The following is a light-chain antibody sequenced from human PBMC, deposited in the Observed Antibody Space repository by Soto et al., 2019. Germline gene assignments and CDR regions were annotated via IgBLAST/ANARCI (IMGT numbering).Light chain of an antibody. Sequence: DLQMTQSPSSLSASVGDRVTITCRASQTVTTYLNWYQQKPGKAPQFLNFAASTLQTGVPSRFSGSGSETYFTLTISSLQPDDFATYYCQQTYSMSFTFGPGTTVDIK. V-gene: IGKV1-39*01. CDR3: QQTYSMSFT. CDR2: AAS. CDR1: QTVTTY. J-gene: IGKJ3*01.